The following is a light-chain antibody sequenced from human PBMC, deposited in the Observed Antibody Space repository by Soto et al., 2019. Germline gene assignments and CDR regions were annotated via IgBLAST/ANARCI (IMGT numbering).Light chain of an antibody. Sequence: DIQMTQSPSSLSASVGDRVTITCRASQSISSYLNWYQQKPGKAPKLLIYAASSLQSGVPSRFSASGSGTDFTLTISSLQPEDFATYYCQQSYNTPWTF. CDR1: QSISSY. CDR3: QQSYNTPWT. CDR2: AAS. V-gene: IGKV1-39*01. J-gene: IGKJ1*01.